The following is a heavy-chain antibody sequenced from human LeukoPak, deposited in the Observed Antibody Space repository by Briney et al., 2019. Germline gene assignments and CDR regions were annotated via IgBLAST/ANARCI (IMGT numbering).Heavy chain of an antibody. Sequence: SVKVSCKTSGGTFGSHAFSWVRQAPGHGLEWMGGILPIFGAPNYAQKFQGRVTITADEVTNTVYMELTRLRSEDTAVYYCARASKGGHGYNPPPGYWGQGTLVTVSS. CDR3: ARASKGGHGYNPPPGY. CDR1: GGTFGSHA. CDR2: ILPIFGAP. V-gene: IGHV1-69*01. J-gene: IGHJ4*02. D-gene: IGHD5-24*01.